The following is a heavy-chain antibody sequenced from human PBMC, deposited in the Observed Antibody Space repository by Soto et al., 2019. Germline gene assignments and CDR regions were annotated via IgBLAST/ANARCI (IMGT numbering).Heavy chain of an antibody. Sequence: QVQLVESGGGVVQPGRSLRLSCAASGFTFSSYAMHWVRQAPGKGLEWVAVISYDGSNKYYADSVKGRFTISRDNSKNTMYLQMNSLRDEDTAVYYCARESVDTAMVTPDFDYWGQGTLVTVSS. J-gene: IGHJ4*02. CDR3: ARESVDTAMVTPDFDY. CDR2: ISYDGSNK. CDR1: GFTFSSYA. D-gene: IGHD5-18*01. V-gene: IGHV3-30-3*01.